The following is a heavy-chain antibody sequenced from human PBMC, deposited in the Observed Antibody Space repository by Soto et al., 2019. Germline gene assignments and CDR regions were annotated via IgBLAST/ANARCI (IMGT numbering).Heavy chain of an antibody. CDR1: GFTFNSYA. Sequence: EVQLLESGGGLVQPGGSLRLSCAASGFTFNSYAINWVRQAPGKGLGWVSGITGGGGSTFYADSVKGRFTISRDSSKNTVYLQMNSLRAEDTAVYYCAREVTGINRGSCDPWVHGTLVTVSS. CDR2: ITGGGGST. J-gene: IGHJ5*02. CDR3: AREVTGINRGSCDP. V-gene: IGHV3-23*01. D-gene: IGHD7-27*01.